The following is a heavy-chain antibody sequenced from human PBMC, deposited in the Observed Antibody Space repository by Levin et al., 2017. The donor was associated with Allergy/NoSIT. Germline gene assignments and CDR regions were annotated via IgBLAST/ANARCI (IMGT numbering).Heavy chain of an antibody. CDR2: IRSKAYGGTT. J-gene: IGHJ4*02. D-gene: IGHD3-22*01. CDR1: GFTFGDYA. CDR3: TREARYYDSSGYYF. Sequence: GESLKISCTASGFTFGDYAMSWVRQAPGKGLEWVGFIRSKAYGGTTEYAASVKGRFTISRDDSKSIAYLQMNSLKTEDTAVYYCTREARYYDSSGYYFWGQGTLVTVSS. V-gene: IGHV3-49*04.